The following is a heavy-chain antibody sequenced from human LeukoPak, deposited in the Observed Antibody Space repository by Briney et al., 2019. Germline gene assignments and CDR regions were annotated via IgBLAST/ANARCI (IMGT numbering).Heavy chain of an antibody. CDR1: GGTFSSYA. CDR3: AREVTLGAALDAFDI. Sequence: SVKVSCKASGGTFSSYAISWVRQAPGQTLEWMGGIIPLFGTANCAKKFQGRVTVTADESTSTGYMELSSLRSEDTAAYYCAREVTLGAALDAFDIWGQGKTVTVSS. D-gene: IGHD2-21*02. CDR2: IIPLFGTA. V-gene: IGHV1-69*13. J-gene: IGHJ3*02.